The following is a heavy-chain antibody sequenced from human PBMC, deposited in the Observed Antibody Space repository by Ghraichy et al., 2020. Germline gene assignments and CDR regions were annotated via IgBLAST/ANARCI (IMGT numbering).Heavy chain of an antibody. CDR1: GFTFSSYA. CDR2: ISGSGGST. V-gene: IGHV3-23*01. Sequence: GESLNISCAASGFTFSSYAMSWVRQAPGKGLEWVSAISGSGGSTYYADSVKGRFTISRDNSKNTLYLQMNSLRAEDTAVYYCAKDSPRPRIFDYWGQGTLVTVSS. CDR3: AKDSPRPRIFDY. J-gene: IGHJ4*02.